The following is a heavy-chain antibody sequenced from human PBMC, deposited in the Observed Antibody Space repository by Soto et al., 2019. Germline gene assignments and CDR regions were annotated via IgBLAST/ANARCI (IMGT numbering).Heavy chain of an antibody. D-gene: IGHD2-15*01. J-gene: IGHJ6*02. Sequence: ASGKVSCKASGGTFSSYAISGVRQAPGQGLEWMGGIIPIFGTANYAQKFQGRVTITADESTSTTYMELSSLRSEDTAVYYCAREYCSGGSCYRYYYYGMDVWGQGTTVTVSS. CDR1: GGTFSSYA. CDR3: AREYCSGGSCYRYYYYGMDV. CDR2: IIPIFGTA. V-gene: IGHV1-69*13.